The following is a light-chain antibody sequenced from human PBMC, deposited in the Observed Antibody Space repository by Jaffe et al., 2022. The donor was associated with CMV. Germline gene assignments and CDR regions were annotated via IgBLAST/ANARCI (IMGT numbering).Light chain of an antibody. V-gene: IGLV3-10*01. CDR3: YSTDSSGNHRV. CDR1: ALPKKY. Sequence: SYELTQPPSVSVSPGQTARITCSGDALPKKYAYWYQQKSGQAPVLVIYDDNKRPSGIPARFSGSSSGTMATLTISGAQVEDEADYYCYSTDSSGNHRVFGGGTKLTVL. J-gene: IGLJ3*02. CDR2: DDN.